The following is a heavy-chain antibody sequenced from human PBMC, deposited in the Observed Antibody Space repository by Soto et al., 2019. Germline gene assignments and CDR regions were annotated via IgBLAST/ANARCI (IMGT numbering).Heavy chain of an antibody. V-gene: IGHV5-51*01. J-gene: IGHJ5*02. CDR1: GYDFATFL. Sequence: PGESLKISFKASGYDFATFLIVWVRQVPVKGLEWMGVIYPDDSDVTYSPPFQGQVTISADKSTTTAYLHWRDLSDSDTAIYYCGRHRNEGWFERLGQGTPVAV. CDR3: GRHRNEGWFER. CDR2: IYPDDSDV.